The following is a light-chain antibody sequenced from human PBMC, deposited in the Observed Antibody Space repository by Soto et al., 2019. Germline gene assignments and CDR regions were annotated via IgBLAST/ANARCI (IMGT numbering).Light chain of an antibody. J-gene: IGKJ4*01. Sequence: TQSPSSLSASVGDTVTVTCRASQGISSALAWYQQKPGKAPNLLIYDASNLKSGVPLRFSGSGSGTDFTLTIISLQHEDFVTYYCQQFNSYPLTFGGGTKVDIK. V-gene: IGKV1-13*02. CDR2: DAS. CDR3: QQFNSYPLT. CDR1: QGISSA.